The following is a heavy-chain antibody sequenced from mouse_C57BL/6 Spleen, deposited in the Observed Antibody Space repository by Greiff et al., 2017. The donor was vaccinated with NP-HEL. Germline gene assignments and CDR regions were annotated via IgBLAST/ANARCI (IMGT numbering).Heavy chain of an antibody. V-gene: IGHV6-6*01. CDR1: GFTFSDAW. CDR2: IRNKANNHAT. Sequence: EVKLVESGGGLVQPGGSMKLSCAASGFTFSDAWMDWVRQSPEKGLEWVAEIRNKANNHATYYAESVKGRFTISRDDSKSSVYLQMNSLRAEDTGIYYCTRGGNYLWYFDVWGTGTTVTVSS. D-gene: IGHD2-1*01. CDR3: TRGGNYLWYFDV. J-gene: IGHJ1*03.